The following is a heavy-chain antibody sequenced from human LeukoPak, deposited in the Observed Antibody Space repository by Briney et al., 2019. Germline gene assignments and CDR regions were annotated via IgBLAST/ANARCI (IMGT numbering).Heavy chain of an antibody. J-gene: IGHJ6*03. V-gene: IGHV1-18*01. CDR1: GYTFTSYG. Sequence: GASVKVSCKASGYTFTSYGISWVRQAPGQGLEWMGWISAYNGNTNYAQKLQGRVTMTTDTSTSTAYMELRSLRSDDTAVYYCARGLVLYDSSGYSYYYYMDVWGKGTTVTISS. D-gene: IGHD3-22*01. CDR3: ARGLVLYDSSGYSYYYYMDV. CDR2: ISAYNGNT.